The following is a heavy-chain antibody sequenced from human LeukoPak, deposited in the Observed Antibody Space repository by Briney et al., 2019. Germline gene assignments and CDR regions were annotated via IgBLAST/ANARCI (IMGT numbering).Heavy chain of an antibody. CDR2: IWYDGSNK. CDR3: ARGSDILTGYWYYFDY. D-gene: IGHD3-9*01. Sequence: PGRSLRLSCAASGFTFSSYGMHWVRQTPGKGLEWVAVIWYDGSNKYYADSVKGRFTISRDNSKNTLYLQMNSLRAEDTAVYYCARGSDILTGYWYYFDYWGQGTLVTVSS. V-gene: IGHV3-33*01. CDR1: GFTFSSYG. J-gene: IGHJ4*02.